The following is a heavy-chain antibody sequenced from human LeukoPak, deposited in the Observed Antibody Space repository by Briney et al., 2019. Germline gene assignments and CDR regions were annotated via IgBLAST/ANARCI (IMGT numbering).Heavy chain of an antibody. D-gene: IGHD3-22*01. V-gene: IGHV1-69*13. J-gene: IGHJ6*02. Sequence: ASVKVSCKASGGTFSSYAMSWVRQAPGQGLEWMGGIIPIFGTANYAQKFQGRVTITADESTSTAYMELSSLRSEDTAVYYCARNLYYYDSSGYLTPAHTYYYYGMDVWGQGTTVTVSS. CDR3: ARNLYYYDSSGYLTPAHTYYYYGMDV. CDR1: GGTFSSYA. CDR2: IIPIFGTA.